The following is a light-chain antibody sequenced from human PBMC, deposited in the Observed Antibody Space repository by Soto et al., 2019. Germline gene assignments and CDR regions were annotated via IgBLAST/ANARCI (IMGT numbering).Light chain of an antibody. CDR3: SSYTSSITLV. CDR1: SSDVGGYNY. Sequence: QSALTQPASVSGSPGQSITISCTGTSSDVGGYNYVSWYQQHPGEAPKLLIFDVSNRPSGVSNRFSGSKSGNTASLTISGLQAEDEADYYCSSYTSSITLVFGTGTKVTVL. V-gene: IGLV2-14*01. J-gene: IGLJ1*01. CDR2: DVS.